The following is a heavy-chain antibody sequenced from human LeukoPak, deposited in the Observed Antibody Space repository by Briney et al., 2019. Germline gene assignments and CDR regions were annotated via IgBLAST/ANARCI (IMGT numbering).Heavy chain of an antibody. CDR1: GFTFSSYA. CDR3: AKDRSDNSTWYLGDY. Sequence: GGSLRLSCSASGFTFSSYAMSWVRQAPGKGLEWVSGISGTGGSTYYADSVKGRFTISRDNSKNTLYLQMNSLRAEDTAIYYCAKDRSDNSTWYLGDYWGQGTLVAVSS. CDR2: ISGTGGST. J-gene: IGHJ4*02. V-gene: IGHV3-23*01. D-gene: IGHD6-13*01.